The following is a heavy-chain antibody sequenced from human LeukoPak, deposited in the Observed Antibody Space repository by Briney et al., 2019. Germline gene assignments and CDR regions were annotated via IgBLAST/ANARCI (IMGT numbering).Heavy chain of an antibody. CDR3: AISLDLAVAGNDY. J-gene: IGHJ4*02. CDR1: GVTFTSYA. D-gene: IGHD6-19*01. CDR2: VSGSGGST. Sequence: PGGSLRLSCAASGVTFTSYAVSWVRQAPGQGLEWVSGVSGSGGSTYYADSAKGRFSISRDNSRNTVSLQMNSLRAEDTAVYYCAISLDLAVAGNDYWGQGTQVTVSS. V-gene: IGHV3-23*01.